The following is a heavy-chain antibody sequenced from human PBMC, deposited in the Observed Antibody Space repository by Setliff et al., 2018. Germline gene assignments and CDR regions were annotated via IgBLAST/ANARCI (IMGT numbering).Heavy chain of an antibody. CDR3: ARRDNCYDSTGYSYYFDD. D-gene: IGHD3-22*01. Sequence: GESLKISCEGSGYSFTTYWIGWVRQMPGKGLEWMGIIYPGDSDTRYSPSFQGQVTISVDKSINTAYLHWSSLKASDTAMYYCARRDNCYDSTGYSYYFDDWGQGTLVTVSS. J-gene: IGHJ4*02. CDR1: GYSFTTYW. V-gene: IGHV5-51*01. CDR2: IYPGDSDT.